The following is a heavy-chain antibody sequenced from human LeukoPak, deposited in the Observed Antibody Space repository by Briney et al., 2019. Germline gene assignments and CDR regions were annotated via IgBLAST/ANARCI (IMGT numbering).Heavy chain of an antibody. D-gene: IGHD3-22*01. Sequence: KTSETLSLTCTVSGGSISSSHYYWGWIRQPSGKELEWIGSIYYTGSTYYNPSLKSRVTMSVDTSKNQFSLKLRFATAADTAVYYCAILPATDTYYYDNSGYYRPGVHWGQGTLVTVSS. CDR2: IYYTGST. J-gene: IGHJ4*02. CDR1: GGSISSSHYY. V-gene: IGHV4-39*07. CDR3: AILPATDTYYYDNSGYYRPGVH.